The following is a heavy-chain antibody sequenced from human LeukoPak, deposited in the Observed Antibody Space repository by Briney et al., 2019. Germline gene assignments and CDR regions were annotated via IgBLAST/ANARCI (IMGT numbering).Heavy chain of an antibody. CDR1: GVTLSSYG. CDR3: AKDSSRWAFDY. Sequence: GGSLRLSCTRSGVTLSSYGMHWVRQAPGKGLEWVAVTSYDGSNEYYADSVRGRFTISRDTSKNTVYLQMNSLTTEDTAVYYSAKDSSRWAFDYWGQGTLVTVSS. V-gene: IGHV3-30*18. J-gene: IGHJ4*02. D-gene: IGHD6-13*01. CDR2: TSYDGSNE.